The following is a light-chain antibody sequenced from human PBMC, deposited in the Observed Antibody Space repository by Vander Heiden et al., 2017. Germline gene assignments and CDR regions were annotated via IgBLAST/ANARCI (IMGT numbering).Light chain of an antibody. Sequence: DIVMTQSPDSLAVSLGERATINCKSSQSVLSGSNNKNYLAWYQQRPGQPPKLLIYWASTRESRVPDRFSGSGSGTDFTLTISSLQAEDMAVYYCQQYYNTPVTFGGGTKVEVK. J-gene: IGKJ4*01. CDR3: QQYYNTPVT. V-gene: IGKV4-1*01. CDR2: WAS. CDR1: QSVLSGSNNKNY.